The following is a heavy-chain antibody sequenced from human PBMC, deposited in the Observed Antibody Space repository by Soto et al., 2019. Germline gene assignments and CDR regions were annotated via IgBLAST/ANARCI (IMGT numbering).Heavy chain of an antibody. CDR1: GFTFSSYS. J-gene: IGHJ2*01. D-gene: IGHD3-16*01. V-gene: IGHV3-48*02. Sequence: EVQLVESGGGLVQPGGSLRLSCAASGFTFSSYSMNWVRQAPGKGLEWVSYISSRSSTIYYADSVKGRFTISRDNAKNSLYLQMNSLRDEDTAVYYCARDQGAGCFXXYFELWGRGTLVTVSS. CDR3: ARDQGAGCFXXYFEL. CDR2: ISSRSSTI.